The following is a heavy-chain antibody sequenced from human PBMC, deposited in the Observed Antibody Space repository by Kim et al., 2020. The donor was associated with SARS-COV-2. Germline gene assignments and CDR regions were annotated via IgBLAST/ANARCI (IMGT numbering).Heavy chain of an antibody. CDR2: INNSGST. CDR1: GGSFSGYY. CDR3: ARGYCSGGSCYPYYYYGMDV. J-gene: IGHJ6*02. D-gene: IGHD2-15*01. Sequence: SETLSLTCAVYGGSFSGYYWSWIRQPPGKGLEWIGEINNSGSTNYNPSLKSRVTISVDTSKNQFSLKLSSVTAADTAVYYCARGYCSGGSCYPYYYYGMDVWGQGTTVTVSS. V-gene: IGHV4-34*01.